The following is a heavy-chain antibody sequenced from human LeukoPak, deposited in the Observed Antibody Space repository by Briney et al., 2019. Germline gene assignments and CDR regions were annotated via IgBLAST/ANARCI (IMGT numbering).Heavy chain of an antibody. CDR3: AGTYYYDSSGYYPAFDY. CDR1: GYSFTDYA. J-gene: IGHJ4*02. CDR2: INAANGST. V-gene: IGHV1-3*01. Sequence: ASVKVSCKASGYSFTDYAMHWVRQAPGQRLEWMGWINAANGSTKYSQNFQGRVTITSDTSASTAYMELSSLRSEDTAVYYCAGTYYYDSSGYYPAFDYWGQGTLVTVSS. D-gene: IGHD3-22*01.